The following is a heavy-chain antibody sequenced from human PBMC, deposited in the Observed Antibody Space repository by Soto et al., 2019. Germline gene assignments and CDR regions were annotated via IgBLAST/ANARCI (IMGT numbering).Heavy chain of an antibody. J-gene: IGHJ4*02. D-gene: IGHD2-15*01. CDR3: AREGGRYCSGGSCQVDY. CDR2: IYYSGNT. Sequence: SETLSLTCTVSGGSISSSSYYWGWIRQPPGKGLEWIGSIYYSGNTHYTPSLKNRVTISVDTSKNQFSLKLSSVTAADTVVYYCAREGGRYCSGGSCQVDYWGQGTLVTVSS. CDR1: GGSISSSSYY. V-gene: IGHV4-39*02.